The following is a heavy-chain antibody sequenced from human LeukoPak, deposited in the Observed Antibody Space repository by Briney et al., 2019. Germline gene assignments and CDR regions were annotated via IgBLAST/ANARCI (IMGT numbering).Heavy chain of an antibody. D-gene: IGHD6-6*01. CDR2: MSHSGNT. Sequence: SQTLSLTCTVSGGSISSGGYYWTWIRQLPGKGLEWMGFMSHSGNTYYNSSLRGRIVLSLDTSKNQLTLMLSSVTAADTALYYCARGPSFGGSSRFDVWGRGTLVIVSS. J-gene: IGHJ2*01. CDR3: ARGPSFGGSSRFDV. V-gene: IGHV4-31*03. CDR1: GGSISSGGYY.